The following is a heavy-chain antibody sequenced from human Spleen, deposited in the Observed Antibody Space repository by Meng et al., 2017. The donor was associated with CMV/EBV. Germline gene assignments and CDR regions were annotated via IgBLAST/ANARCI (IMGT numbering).Heavy chain of an antibody. Sequence: GGSLSGYFWSWIRQPPGKGLEWLGYMYYTGSTNYNPSLKSRVSVSVDTSKNQFSLNLRSVTAADTAVYFCARGTYYYDSTDRYFDSWGQGTLVTVSS. V-gene: IGHV4-59*01. CDR1: GGSLSGYF. CDR2: MYYTGST. D-gene: IGHD3-22*01. CDR3: ARGTYYYDSTDRYFDS. J-gene: IGHJ4*02.